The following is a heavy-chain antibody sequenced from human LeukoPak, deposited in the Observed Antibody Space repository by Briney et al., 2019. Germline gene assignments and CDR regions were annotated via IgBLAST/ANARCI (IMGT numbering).Heavy chain of an antibody. CDR2: ISRTGTTI. CDR1: GFTFNSYT. D-gene: IGHD2-21*02. Sequence: SGGSLSLSCAASGFTFNSYTMNWVRQAPGKGLEWISYISRTGTTIYYAASVKGRFTISRDNAKNSLYLQMSSRRSEETGLYFWARYLGSGDHGRLVWGQGTLLTVSS. V-gene: IGHV3-48*01. J-gene: IGHJ4*02. CDR3: ARYLGSGDHGRLV.